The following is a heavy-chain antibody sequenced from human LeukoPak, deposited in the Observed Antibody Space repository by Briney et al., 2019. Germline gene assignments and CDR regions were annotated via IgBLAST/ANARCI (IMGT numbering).Heavy chain of an antibody. V-gene: IGHV3-7*01. CDR2: IKQDGSEK. D-gene: IGHD1-20*01. J-gene: IGHJ4*02. CDR1: GFTFCNFW. Sequence: GGSLRLSCAASGFTFCNFWMDWVRQAPGKGPEWVANIKQDGSEKYYVDSVKGRFTIPRDNAKNSLYLQLNSLRAEDTAVYYCARDQIITGRGIDYWGQGTLVTVSS. CDR3: ARDQIITGRGIDY.